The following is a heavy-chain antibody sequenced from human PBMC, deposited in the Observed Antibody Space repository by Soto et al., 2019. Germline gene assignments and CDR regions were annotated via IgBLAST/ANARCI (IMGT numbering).Heavy chain of an antibody. CDR3: ARGAKYSSSSPAFDY. Sequence: GSLRLSCAASGFTFSSYSMNWVRQSPGEGLEWVSSISSSSSYIYYADSVKGRFTISRDNAKNSLYLQMNSLRAEDTAVYYCARGAKYSSSSPAFDYWGQGTLVTVSS. V-gene: IGHV3-21*01. CDR2: ISSSSSYI. D-gene: IGHD6-6*01. J-gene: IGHJ4*02. CDR1: GFTFSSYS.